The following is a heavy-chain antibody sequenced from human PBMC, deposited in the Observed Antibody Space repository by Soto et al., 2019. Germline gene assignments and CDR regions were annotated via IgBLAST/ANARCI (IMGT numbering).Heavy chain of an antibody. V-gene: IGHV4-4*02. CDR1: GTSLSSTFW. CDR3: ARLHGYCISSSCHGHYAMDV. CDR2: MYHSGTA. D-gene: IGHD2-2*01. J-gene: IGHJ6*02. Sequence: PSETLSLTCVVSGTSLSSTFWWPWVRKAPGKGLEGIGEMYHSGTAKYNPSLKSRVTVSVDTSKNQFSLKVTSVTAADTAVYYCARLHGYCISSSCHGHYAMDVWGQGTTVTVSS.